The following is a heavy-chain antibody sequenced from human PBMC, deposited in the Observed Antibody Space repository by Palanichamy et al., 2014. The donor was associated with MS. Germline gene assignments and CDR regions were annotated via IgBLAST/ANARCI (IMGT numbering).Heavy chain of an antibody. V-gene: IGHV3-23*01. J-gene: IGHJ4*02. CDR2: ISGSGDTP. D-gene: IGHD1-1*01. CDR3: AKDRGATAGTSAGRFDY. CDR1: GFSFSSHA. Sequence: QLLESGGGLVQPGGSLRLSCAASGFSFSSHAMNWVRQAPGKGLEWVSVISGSGDTPNLAESVEGRFTISRDNSKNMVYLQMNSLRVEDAAIYYCAKDRGATAGTSAGRFDYWGQGTLVTVSS.